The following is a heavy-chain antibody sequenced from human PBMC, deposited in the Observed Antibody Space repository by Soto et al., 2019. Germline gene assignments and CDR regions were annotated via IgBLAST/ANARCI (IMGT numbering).Heavy chain of an antibody. CDR3: AREIVVARGASYFDY. CDR1: GFTFSSYS. Sequence: GGSLRLSCAASGFTFSSYSMNWVRQAPGRGLEWVSYISSSSSTIYYADSVKGRFTISRDNAKNSLYLQMNSLRAEDTAVYYCAREIVVARGASYFDYWGPGTLVTVSS. D-gene: IGHD2-2*01. J-gene: IGHJ4*02. CDR2: ISSSSSTI. V-gene: IGHV3-48*04.